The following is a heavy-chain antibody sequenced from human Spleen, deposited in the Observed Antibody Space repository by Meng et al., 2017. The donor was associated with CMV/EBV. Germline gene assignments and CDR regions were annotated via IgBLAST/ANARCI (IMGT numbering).Heavy chain of an antibody. Sequence: GESLKISCAASGFPFSSYSMNWVRQAPGKGLEWVSSISSSSSYIYYADSVKGRFTISRDNAKNSLYLQMNSLRAEDTAVYYCAKDRVGGYASYGMDIWGQGTTVTVSS. CDR3: AKDRVGGYASYGMDI. V-gene: IGHV3-21*01. CDR2: ISSSSSYI. J-gene: IGHJ6*02. CDR1: GFPFSSYS. D-gene: IGHD5-12*01.